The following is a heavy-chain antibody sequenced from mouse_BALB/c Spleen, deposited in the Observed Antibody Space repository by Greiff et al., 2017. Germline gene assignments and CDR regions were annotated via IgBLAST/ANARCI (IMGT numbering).Heavy chain of an antibody. CDR2: INPSTGYT. V-gene: IGHV1-7*01. D-gene: IGHD2-4*01. CDR3: ARAYDYDGTIWFAY. J-gene: IGHJ3*01. CDR1: GYTFTSYW. Sequence: QVQLKQSGAELAKPGASVKMSCKASGYTFTSYWMHWVKQRPGQGLEWIGYINPSTGYTEYNQKFKDKATLTSDTSSSTAYMQLRSLTSEDSAIYFCARAYDYDGTIWFAYWGQGTLVTVSA.